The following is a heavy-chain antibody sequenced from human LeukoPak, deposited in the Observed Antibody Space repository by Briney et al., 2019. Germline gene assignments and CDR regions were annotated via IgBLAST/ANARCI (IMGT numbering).Heavy chain of an antibody. Sequence: KPSETLSLTCTVSNGSINSYYWTWIRQPPGKGLEWLGHITYSGSASYNPSLKSRVTMSVDTSKNQFSLKLSSVTAADTAIYYCARENPSGYYNRPIDYWGQGTLVTVSS. V-gene: IGHV4-59*01. D-gene: IGHD3-22*01. CDR1: NGSINSYY. J-gene: IGHJ4*02. CDR2: ITYSGSA. CDR3: ARENPSGYYNRPIDY.